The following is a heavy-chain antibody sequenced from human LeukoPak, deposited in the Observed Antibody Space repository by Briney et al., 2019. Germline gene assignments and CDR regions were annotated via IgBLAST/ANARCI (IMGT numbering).Heavy chain of an antibody. CDR1: GYTFTGYY. J-gene: IGHJ6*03. CDR2: INPNSGGT. CDR3: ARASRLIRYYYYYMDV. D-gene: IGHD2-8*01. V-gene: IGHV1-2*02. Sequence: ASVKVSCKASGYTFTGYYMHWVRQAPGQGLESMGWINPNSGGTNYAQKFQGRVTMTRDTSISTAYMELSRLRSDDTAVYYCARASRLIRYYYYYMDVWGKGTTVTVSS.